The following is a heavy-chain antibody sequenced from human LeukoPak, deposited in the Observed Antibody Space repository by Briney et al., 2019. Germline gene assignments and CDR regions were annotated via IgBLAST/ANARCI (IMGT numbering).Heavy chain of an antibody. V-gene: IGHV1-18*01. D-gene: IGHD3-9*01. J-gene: IGHJ4*02. Sequence: ASVKVSCKASGYTLTSYGISWVRQAPGQGLEWMGWISAYNGNTNYAQKLQGRVTMTTDTSTSTAYMELRSLRSDDTAVYYCARDRPFYDILTGYYTSDYWGQGTLVTVSS. CDR2: ISAYNGNT. CDR1: GYTLTSYG. CDR3: ARDRPFYDILTGYYTSDY.